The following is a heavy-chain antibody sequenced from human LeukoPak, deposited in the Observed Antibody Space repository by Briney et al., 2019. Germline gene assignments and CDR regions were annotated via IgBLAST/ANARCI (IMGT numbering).Heavy chain of an antibody. V-gene: IGHV4-59*01. Sequence: PSETLSLTCTVSGGSISSYYWSWIRQPPGKGLEWIGYIYYSGSTNYNPSLKSRVTISVDPSKNQFSLKLSSVTAADTAVYYCARGAHYYDSSGYYYTFDYWGQGTLVTVSS. CDR3: ARGAHYYDSSGYYYTFDY. CDR1: GGSISSYY. CDR2: IYYSGST. D-gene: IGHD3-22*01. J-gene: IGHJ4*02.